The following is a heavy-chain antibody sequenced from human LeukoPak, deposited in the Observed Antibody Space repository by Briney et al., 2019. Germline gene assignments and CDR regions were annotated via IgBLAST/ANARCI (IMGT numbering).Heavy chain of an antibody. Sequence: PGGSLRLSCAASGFTFSRFEMKWVRQATDKAQELFSYISISGSTIYYADTVKGRFTTSRDNTKTSLCLQMISSRAEDTAVYYCVSLPFYGRAGWYHFDYWGQGTLVTVSS. V-gene: IGHV3-48*03. J-gene: IGHJ4*02. CDR1: GFTFSRFE. CDR3: VSLPFYGRAGWYHFDY. CDR2: ISISGSTI. D-gene: IGHD6-19*01.